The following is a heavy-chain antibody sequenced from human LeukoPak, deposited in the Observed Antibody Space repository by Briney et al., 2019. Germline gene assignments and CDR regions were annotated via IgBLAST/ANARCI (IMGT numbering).Heavy chain of an antibody. V-gene: IGHV3-30*04. Sequence: GGSLRLSCAASGFTFSSYAMHWVRQAPGKGLEWVAVISYDGSNKYYADSVKGRFTISRDNSKNTLYLQMNSLRAEDTAVYYCARDLWPMTTVTTALDYWGQGTLVTVSS. CDR2: ISYDGSNK. D-gene: IGHD4-17*01. J-gene: IGHJ4*02. CDR1: GFTFSSYA. CDR3: ARDLWPMTTVTTALDY.